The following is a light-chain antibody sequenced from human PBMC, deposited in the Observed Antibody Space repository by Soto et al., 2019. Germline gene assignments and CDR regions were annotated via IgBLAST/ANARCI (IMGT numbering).Light chain of an antibody. V-gene: IGKV3-15*01. Sequence: EIVMTQSPATLSVSPGERATLSCRASQSVRSNLAWYQQKPGQAPRLLIYGASTRATGIPARFSGSGSGTEFTLTISSLQSEDFAVYYCQQYNNWATFGGWNKVEIK. CDR2: GAS. CDR1: QSVRSN. CDR3: QQYNNWAT. J-gene: IGKJ4*01.